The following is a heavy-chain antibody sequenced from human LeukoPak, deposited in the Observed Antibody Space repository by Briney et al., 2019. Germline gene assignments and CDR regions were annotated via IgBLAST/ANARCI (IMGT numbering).Heavy chain of an antibody. D-gene: IGHD4-17*01. J-gene: IGHJ4*02. Sequence: GGSLRLSCRSCVFTYSRFDMPGVRQAPGKGLEWVSTIRSNGDTTYNADSVKGRFTISRDNSKNTLYLELNSLRVEDTATFYCAKGQEQDDGVLDSWGQGTMVTVSS. CDR2: IRSNGDTT. CDR3: AKGQEQDDGVLDS. V-gene: IGHV3-23*01. CDR1: VFTYSRFD.